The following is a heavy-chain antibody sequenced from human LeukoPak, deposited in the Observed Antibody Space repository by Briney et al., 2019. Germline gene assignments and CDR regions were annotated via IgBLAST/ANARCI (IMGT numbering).Heavy chain of an antibody. CDR2: INPNNGGT. J-gene: IGHJ6*03. V-gene: IGHV1-2*02. CDR1: GYTFTGYY. CDR3: ARGVAGVYFYYYMDV. Sequence: ASVKVSCKASGYTFTGYYMHWVRQAPGQGLEWMGWINPNNGGTNYAQKFQGRVTMTRDTSISTAYMELSRLRSDDTAVYYCARGVAGVYFYYYMDVWGKGTTVAVSS. D-gene: IGHD1-14*01.